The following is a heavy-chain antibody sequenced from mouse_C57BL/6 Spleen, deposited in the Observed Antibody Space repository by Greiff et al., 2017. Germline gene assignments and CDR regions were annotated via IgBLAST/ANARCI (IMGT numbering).Heavy chain of an antibody. CDR3: ALQLSGYDYVGFAY. J-gene: IGHJ3*01. Sequence: QVTLKESGPGILQPSQTLSLTCSFSGFSLSTFGMGVGWIRQPSGKGLEWLAHIWWDDDKYYNPVLKSRHTISKDTSKNQVFLKIANVYTADTATYYCALQLSGYDYVGFAYWGQGTLVTVSA. D-gene: IGHD2-4*01. CDR1: GFSLSTFGMG. V-gene: IGHV8-8*01. CDR2: IWWDDDK.